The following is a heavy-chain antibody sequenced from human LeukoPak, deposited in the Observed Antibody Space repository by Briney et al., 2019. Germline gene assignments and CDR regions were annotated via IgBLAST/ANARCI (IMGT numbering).Heavy chain of an antibody. J-gene: IGHJ3*02. Sequence: GGFLRLSCAASAASGFTFSSYAFHWVRQAPGKGLEWVAVISYDGNNKYYADSVRGRFTISRDISKNTLYLQMNSLRAEDTAVYYCARDVALIATGGLAGLNDGFDIWGQGTMVTVSS. CDR2: ISYDGNNK. V-gene: IGHV3-30*14. D-gene: IGHD6-13*01. CDR1: GFTFSSYA. CDR3: ARDVALIATGGLAGLNDGFDI.